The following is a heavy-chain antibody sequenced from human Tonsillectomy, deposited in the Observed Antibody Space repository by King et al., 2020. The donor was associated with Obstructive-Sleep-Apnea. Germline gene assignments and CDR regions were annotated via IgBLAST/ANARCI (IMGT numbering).Heavy chain of an antibody. CDR1: GFTFSSNG. CDR2: FRDDGSNK. D-gene: IGHD1-26*01. V-gene: IGHV3-30*02. Sequence: VQLVESGGGVVQPGGSLRLSCAASGFTFSSNGMHWVRQAPGKGLEWVAFFRDDGSNKYYADSVKGRFTISRDNSKNTLYLLMNSLRSEDTAVYYCANIVVGATLPFHYWGQGTLVTVSS. CDR3: ANIVVGATLPFHY. J-gene: IGHJ4*02.